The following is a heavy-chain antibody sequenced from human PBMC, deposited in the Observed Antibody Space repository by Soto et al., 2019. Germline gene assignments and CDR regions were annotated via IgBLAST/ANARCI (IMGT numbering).Heavy chain of an antibody. Sequence: SETLSLTCTVSGGSISSGYDYWSWIRQTPGKGLEWIGHIFYSGTTYYNPSLKSRLTISVDTSKNHFSLRLTSVTAADTAVYYCARDLWVEPELYYYGMDVWGQGTTVNVSS. V-gene: IGHV4-30-4*01. J-gene: IGHJ6*02. CDR2: IFYSGTT. CDR3: ARDLWVEPELYYYGMDV. CDR1: GGSISSGYDY. D-gene: IGHD1-1*01.